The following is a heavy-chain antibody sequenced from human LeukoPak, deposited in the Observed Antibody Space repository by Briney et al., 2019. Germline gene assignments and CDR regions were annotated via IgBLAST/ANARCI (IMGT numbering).Heavy chain of an antibody. V-gene: IGHV1-2*02. CDR1: GYTFTGYY. CDR2: INPNSGGT. D-gene: IGHD4-17*01. J-gene: IGHJ5*02. CDR3: ARGGGLRENWFDP. Sequence: ASVKVSCKASGYTFTGYYMHWVRQAPGQGLEWMGWINPNSGGTNYAQKFQGRVTMTRDTSVSTAYMELSRLRSDDTAVYYCARGGGLRENWFDPWGQGTLVTVSS.